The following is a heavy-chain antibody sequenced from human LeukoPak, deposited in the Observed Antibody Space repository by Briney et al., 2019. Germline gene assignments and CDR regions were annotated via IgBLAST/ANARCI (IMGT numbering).Heavy chain of an antibody. CDR1: GFTFSSYG. D-gene: IGHD3-10*01. Sequence: GGSLRLSCAASGFTFSSYGMHWVRQAPGKGLEWVAVISYDGSNKYYADSVKGRFTISRDNSKNTLYLQMSSLRAEDTAVYYCAKVMGSGSYYVFDYWGQGTLVTVSS. CDR3: AKVMGSGSYYVFDY. J-gene: IGHJ4*02. CDR2: ISYDGSNK. V-gene: IGHV3-30*18.